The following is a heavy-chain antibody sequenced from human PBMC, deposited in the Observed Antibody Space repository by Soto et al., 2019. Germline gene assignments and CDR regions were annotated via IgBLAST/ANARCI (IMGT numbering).Heavy chain of an antibody. CDR1: GFTFSSYS. J-gene: IGHJ3*02. D-gene: IGHD3-10*01. V-gene: IGHV3-21*01. CDR3: ARGGVVRAPDAFDI. CDR2: ISSSSSYI. Sequence: GGSLRLSCAASGFTFSSYSMNWVRQAPGKGLEWVSSISSSSSYIYYADSVKGRSTISRDNAKNSLYLQMNSPRAEDTAVYYCARGGVVRAPDAFDIWGQGTMVTVSS.